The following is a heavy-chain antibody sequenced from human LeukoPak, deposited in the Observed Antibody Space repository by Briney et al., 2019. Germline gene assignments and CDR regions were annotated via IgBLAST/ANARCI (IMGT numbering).Heavy chain of an antibody. Sequence: GGSLRLSCATSGFPFSSSGMSWVRQAPGKGLEWVSAISGSGGSTYYADSVKGRFTISRDNSKNTLYLQMNSLRAEDTAVYYCAKDRAYCGGGCYSGTYYFDYWGQGTLVTVSS. D-gene: IGHD2-21*02. CDR3: AKDRAYCGGGCYSGTYYFDY. J-gene: IGHJ4*02. CDR1: GFPFSSSG. CDR2: ISGSGGST. V-gene: IGHV3-23*01.